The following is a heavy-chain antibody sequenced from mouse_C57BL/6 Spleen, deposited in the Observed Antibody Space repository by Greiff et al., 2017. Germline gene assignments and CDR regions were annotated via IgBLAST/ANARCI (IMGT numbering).Heavy chain of an antibody. CDR3: ARHNTTVYAMDY. D-gene: IGHD1-1*01. CDR2: IWSDGST. J-gene: IGHJ4*01. V-gene: IGHV2-6-1*01. Sequence: QVQLQQSGPGLVAPSQSLSITCTVSGFSLTSYGVHWVRQPPGKGLEWLVVIWSDGSTTYNSAHKSRLSISKDNSKSQVFLKMNSLQTDDTAMYYCARHNTTVYAMDYWGQGTSVTVSS. CDR1: GFSLTSYG.